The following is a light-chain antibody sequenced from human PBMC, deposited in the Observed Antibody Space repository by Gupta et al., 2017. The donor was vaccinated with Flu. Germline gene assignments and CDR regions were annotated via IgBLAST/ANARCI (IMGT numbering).Light chain of an antibody. CDR3: QQYYSIPQT. CDR1: QSVLYSSNNKNY. V-gene: IGKV4-1*01. J-gene: IGKJ1*01. CDR2: WAS. Sequence: DIVMTQSPDSLAVPLGERATINCKSSQSVLYSSNNKNYLAWYQQKPGQPPKLLIYWASTREFGVPDRFSGSGSGTDFTLTISSLQAEDVAVYYCQQYYSIPQTFGQGTKVEIK.